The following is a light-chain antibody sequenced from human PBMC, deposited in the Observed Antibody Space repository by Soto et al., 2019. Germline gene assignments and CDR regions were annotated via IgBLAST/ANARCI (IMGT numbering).Light chain of an antibody. CDR2: AAS. CDR3: QQYSNWPPYT. Sequence: EIVMTQSPSTLSVSPGERATLSCRASQSVSSKLAWYQQKPGQAHRLLIYAASTRATGIPARFTCSGSGTVFPLTSTSLQFEDFAVYYWQQYSNWPPYTFAQGTKLVIK. V-gene: IGKV3-15*01. J-gene: IGKJ2*01. CDR1: QSVSSK.